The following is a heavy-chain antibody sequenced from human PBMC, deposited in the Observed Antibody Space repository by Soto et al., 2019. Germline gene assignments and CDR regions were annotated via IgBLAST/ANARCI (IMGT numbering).Heavy chain of an antibody. D-gene: IGHD3-10*01. V-gene: IGHV3-30*18. CDR1: GFTFSSYG. CDR3: VKVYGLMVRGLRDY. CDR2: ISYDGSNK. Sequence: PGGSLRLSCAASGFTFSSYGMHWVRQAPGKGLEWVAVISYDGSNKYYADSVKGRFTISRDNSKNTLYLQMNSLRAEDTAVYYCVKVYGLMVRGLRDYCGQGSLVTVYS. J-gene: IGHJ4*02.